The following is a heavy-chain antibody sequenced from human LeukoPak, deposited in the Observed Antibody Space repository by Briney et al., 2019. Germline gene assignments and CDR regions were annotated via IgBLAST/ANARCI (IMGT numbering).Heavy chain of an antibody. Sequence: GGSLRLSCAASRFTFSSYWMSWVRQAPGKGLEWVANMNLDGSEKYYVDSVKGRFTISRDNAKSSLYLQMNSLRAEDTAVHYCSRRRGDIWGQGTMVTVSS. J-gene: IGHJ3*02. CDR3: SRRRGDI. CDR2: MNLDGSEK. CDR1: RFTFSSYW. V-gene: IGHV3-7*04. D-gene: IGHD3-10*01.